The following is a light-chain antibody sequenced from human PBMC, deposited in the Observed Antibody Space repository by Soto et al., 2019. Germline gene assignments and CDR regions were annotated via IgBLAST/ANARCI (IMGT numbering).Light chain of an antibody. CDR3: QQYGYSPPWT. CDR1: QSVSSD. J-gene: IGKJ1*01. V-gene: IGKV3-20*01. CDR2: DAS. Sequence: EFVLTQSPGTLSLSPGERATLSCRASQSVSSDLAWYQQKPGQAPRLLIYDASSRATGIPDRFSGSGSGTDFTLTISRLEPEDLAVYYCQQYGYSPPWTFGQGTKVDIK.